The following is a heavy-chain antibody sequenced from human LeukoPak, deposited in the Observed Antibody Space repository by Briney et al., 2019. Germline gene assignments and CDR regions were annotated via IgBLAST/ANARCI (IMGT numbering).Heavy chain of an antibody. Sequence: GGSLRLSCAASGFTFSSYAMHWVRQAPGKGLEWVAVISYDGSNKYYADSVKGRFTIYRDNSKNTLYLQMNSLRAEDTAVYYCARPLYQLLLRGAFDIWGQGTMVTVSS. D-gene: IGHD2-2*01. CDR2: ISYDGSNK. J-gene: IGHJ3*02. CDR1: GFTFSSYA. V-gene: IGHV3-30*01. CDR3: ARPLYQLLLRGAFDI.